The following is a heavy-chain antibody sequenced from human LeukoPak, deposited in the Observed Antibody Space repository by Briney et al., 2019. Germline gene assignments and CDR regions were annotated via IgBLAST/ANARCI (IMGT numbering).Heavy chain of an antibody. Sequence: PGGSLRLSCAASGFTFSSYEMNWVRQAPGKGLEWVSSISSSGSTIYYADSVKGRFTMSRDNAKNTVYLQMNSLRAEDTAVYYCTRGTSVVAGIDFWGQGTLVTVSS. CDR1: GFTFSSYE. CDR2: ISSSGSTI. CDR3: TRGTSVVAGIDF. D-gene: IGHD2-15*01. J-gene: IGHJ4*02. V-gene: IGHV3-48*03.